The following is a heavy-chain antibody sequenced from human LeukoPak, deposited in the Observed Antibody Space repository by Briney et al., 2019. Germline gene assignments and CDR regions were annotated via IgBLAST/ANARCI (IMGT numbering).Heavy chain of an antibody. CDR3: ARDPELGYCSSTRCYKVGNWFDP. V-gene: IGHV1-46*01. CDR1: GYTFTSYY. D-gene: IGHD2-2*02. J-gene: IGHJ5*02. CDR2: INPSGGST. Sequence: ASVKVSCEASGYTFTSYYMHWVRQAPGQGLEWMGIINPSGGSTSYAQKFQGRVTMTRDTSTSTVYMELSSLRSEDTAVYYCARDPELGYCSSTRCYKVGNWFDPWGQGTLVTVSS.